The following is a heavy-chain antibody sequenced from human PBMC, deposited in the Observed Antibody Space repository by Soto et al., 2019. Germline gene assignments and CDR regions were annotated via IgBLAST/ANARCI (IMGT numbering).Heavy chain of an antibody. CDR1: GGTFSSYA. Sequence: ASVKVSCKASGGTFSSYAISWVRQAPGQGLEWMGGIIPIFGTANYAQKFQGRVTITADESTSTAYMELSSLRSEDTAVYYCARDYYDSSGYYAQHRGFDPWGQGTLVTVSS. J-gene: IGHJ5*02. V-gene: IGHV1-69*13. D-gene: IGHD3-22*01. CDR2: IIPIFGTA. CDR3: ARDYYDSSGYYAQHRGFDP.